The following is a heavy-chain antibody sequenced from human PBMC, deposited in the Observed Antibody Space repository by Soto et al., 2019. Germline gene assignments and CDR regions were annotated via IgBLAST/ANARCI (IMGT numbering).Heavy chain of an antibody. Sequence: PSETLSLTCTVSGGSISSYYWSWIRQPPGKGLEWIGYIYYSGSTNYNPSLKSRVTISVDTSKNQFSLKLSSVTAADTAVYYCARQRDYYDSSGVFGNWGQGTLVPSP. J-gene: IGHJ4*02. D-gene: IGHD3-22*01. CDR2: IYYSGST. V-gene: IGHV4-59*08. CDR1: GGSISSYY. CDR3: ARQRDYYDSSGVFGN.